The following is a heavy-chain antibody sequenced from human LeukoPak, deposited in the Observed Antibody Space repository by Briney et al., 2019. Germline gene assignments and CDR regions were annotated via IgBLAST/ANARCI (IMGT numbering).Heavy chain of an antibody. D-gene: IGHD3-22*01. J-gene: IGHJ4*02. CDR2: ISGSGGST. CDR1: GFTFSSYS. CDR3: AKSPFQRPYYYDSSGVTGVYYFDY. Sequence: PGGSLRLSCAASGFTFSSYSMNWVRQAPGKGLEWVSAISGSGGSTYYADSVKGRFTISRDNSKNTLYLQMNSLRAEDTAVYYCAKSPFQRPYYYDSSGVTGVYYFDYWGQGTLVTVSS. V-gene: IGHV3-23*01.